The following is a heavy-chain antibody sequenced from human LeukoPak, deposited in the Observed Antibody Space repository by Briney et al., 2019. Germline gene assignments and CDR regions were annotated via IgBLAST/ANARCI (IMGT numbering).Heavy chain of an antibody. CDR2: ISSSSKYI. V-gene: IGHV3-21*01. CDR3: ARGLVPAAVEFDY. CDR1: GFTFRSYS. J-gene: IGHJ4*02. Sequence: GGSLRLSCADSGFTFRSYSMNWVRQAPGKGLEWVSSISSSSKYIYYADSVRGRFTISRDNAKNSLYLQMNSLRAEDTATYYCARGLVPAAVEFDYWGQGTLVTASS. D-gene: IGHD2-2*01.